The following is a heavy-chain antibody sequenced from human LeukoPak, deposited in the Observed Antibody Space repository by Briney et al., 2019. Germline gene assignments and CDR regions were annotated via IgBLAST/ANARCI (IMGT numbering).Heavy chain of an antibody. CDR3: ARRRHSSSWRDY. D-gene: IGHD6-13*01. CDR2: IYYSGST. V-gene: IGHV4-39*01. CDR1: GSSISSSGYY. J-gene: IGHJ4*02. Sequence: PSETLSLTCTVSGSSISSSGYYWGWVRQPPGKGLEWIGNIYYSGSTSYNPSLQSRVTISLDTSKNRISLNLNSVTAADTAVYYCARRRHSSSWRDYWGQGTLVTVSS.